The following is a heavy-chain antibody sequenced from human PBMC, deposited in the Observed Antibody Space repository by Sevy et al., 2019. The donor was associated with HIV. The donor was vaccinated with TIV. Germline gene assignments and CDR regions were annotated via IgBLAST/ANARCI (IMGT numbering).Heavy chain of an antibody. V-gene: IGHV3-30*18. J-gene: IGHJ6*02. D-gene: IGHD5-12*01. CDR3: AKVEVATIESYYYYGMDV. CDR1: GFTFSSYG. CDR2: ISYDGSNK. Sequence: GGSLRLSCAASGFTFSSYGMHWVHQAPGKGLEWVAVISYDGSNKYYADSVKGRFTISRDNSKNTLYLQMNSLRAEDTAVYYCAKVEVATIESYYYYGMDVWGQGTTVTVSS.